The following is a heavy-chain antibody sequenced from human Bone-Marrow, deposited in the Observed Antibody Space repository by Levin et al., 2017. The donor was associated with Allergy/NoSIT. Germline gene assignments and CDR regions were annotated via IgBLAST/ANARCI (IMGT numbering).Heavy chain of an antibody. D-gene: IGHD1-26*01. CDR1: GFSFSRYG. CDR3: AGAYSAGWLDR. V-gene: IGHV3-33*01. J-gene: IGHJ5*02. Sequence: RGESLKISCAGSGFSFSRYGMHWVRQAPGKGLEWLAVIWYDGSQTHYADSVRGRFSISRDNSKDILYLQMTALTAADTAVYYCAGAYSAGWLDRWGQGTLVTVSS. CDR2: IWYDGSQT.